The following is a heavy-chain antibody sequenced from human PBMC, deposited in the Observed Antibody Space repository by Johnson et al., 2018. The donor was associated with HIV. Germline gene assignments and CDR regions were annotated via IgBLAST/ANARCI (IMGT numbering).Heavy chain of an antibody. V-gene: IGHV3-11*04. CDR1: GCTFSDYY. CDR2: ISSSGSTI. J-gene: IGHJ3*02. CDR3: ARATVESAFDI. D-gene: IGHD4-23*01. Sequence: QVQLVESAGGLVQPGGSLRLSCAASGCTFSDYYMSWIRQAPGKGLAWVSYISSSGSTIYYADSVKGRFTISRDNAKNSLYLQMNSLRAEDTAVYYCARATVESAFDIWGQGTMVTVSS.